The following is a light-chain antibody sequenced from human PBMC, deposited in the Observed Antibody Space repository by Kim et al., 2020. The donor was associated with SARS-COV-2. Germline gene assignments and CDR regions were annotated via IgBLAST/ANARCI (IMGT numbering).Light chain of an antibody. V-gene: IGKV3-20*01. CDR1: QSVRSNY. CDR3: QQYGSSPLLT. CDR2: GAS. Sequence: EIVLTQSPGTLSLSPGERATLSCRASQSVRSNYLAWYQQKPGQAPRLLIYGASYRATGIRDRFSGSGSGTDFILTISRLEPEDFAVYYCQQYGSSPLLTFGGGTKVDIK. J-gene: IGKJ4*01.